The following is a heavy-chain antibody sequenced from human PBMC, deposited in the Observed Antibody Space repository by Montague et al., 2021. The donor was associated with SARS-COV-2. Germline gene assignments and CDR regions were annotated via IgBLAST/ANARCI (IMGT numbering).Heavy chain of an antibody. V-gene: IGHV4-39*01. D-gene: IGHD4-11*01. CDR2: IYYNGST. J-gene: IGHJ6*02. Sequence: SETLSLTCTVSGGSISSSSYYWGWIRQPPGKGLEWIGSIYYNGSTYYNPSLKSRVTISVDTSKNQFSLKLSSVTAADTAVYYCARHASYDYSKDLYYYYYYGMDVWGLGTTVTVSS. CDR3: ARHASYDYSKDLYYYYYYGMDV. CDR1: GGSISSSSYY.